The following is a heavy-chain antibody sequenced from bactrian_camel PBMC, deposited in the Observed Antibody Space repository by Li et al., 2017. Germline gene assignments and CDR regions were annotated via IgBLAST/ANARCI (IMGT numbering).Heavy chain of an antibody. Sequence: VQLVESGGGLVQPGGSLRLSCAASGFTFSSFAMSWVRQAPGKALEWISDINSSGGNRNYADSVKGRFISSRDNAKNTVFLQMNSLKFEDTALYYCVTSVKTMDDTWGQGTQVTVS. CDR3: VTSVKTMDDT. J-gene: IGHJ4*01. CDR1: GFTFSSFA. D-gene: IGHD4*01. CDR2: INSSGGNR. V-gene: IGHV3S40*01.